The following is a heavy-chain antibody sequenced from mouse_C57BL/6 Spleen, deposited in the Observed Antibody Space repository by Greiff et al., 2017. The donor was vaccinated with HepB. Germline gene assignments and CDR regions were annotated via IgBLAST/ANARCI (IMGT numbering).Heavy chain of an antibody. CDR3: ARSNDYDAMDY. CDR1: GYTFTNYW. D-gene: IGHD2-4*01. V-gene: IGHV1-63*01. CDR2: IYPGGGYT. Sequence: QVQLKESGAELVRPGTSVKMSCKASGYTFTNYWIGWAKQRPGHGLEWIGDIYPGGGYTNYNEKFKGKATLTADKSSSTAYMQFSSLTSEDSAIYYCARSNDYDAMDYWGQGTLVTVSA. J-gene: IGHJ3*01.